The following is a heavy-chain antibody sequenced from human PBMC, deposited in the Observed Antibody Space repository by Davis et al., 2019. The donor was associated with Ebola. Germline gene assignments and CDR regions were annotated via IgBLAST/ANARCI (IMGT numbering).Heavy chain of an antibody. CDR2: IKSESVGGTI. D-gene: IGHD5-12*01. Sequence: GESLKISCAASGFTFSKAWMSWVRQAPGKGLEWVGRIKSESVGGTIDYAAPVKGRFTISRDDSKNTLYVQMNSLKTEDTAVYYCTAGLGYTGNDYWGQGTLVTVSS. CDR3: TAGLGYTGNDY. CDR1: GFTFSKAW. V-gene: IGHV3-15*01. J-gene: IGHJ4*02.